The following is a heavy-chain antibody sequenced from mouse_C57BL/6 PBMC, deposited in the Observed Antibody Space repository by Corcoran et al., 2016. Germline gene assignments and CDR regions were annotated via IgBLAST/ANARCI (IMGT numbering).Heavy chain of an antibody. Sequence: QVQLQQSGAELVKPGASVKISCKAYGYAFSSYRMNWVKQRPGKGLEWIGQIYPGDGDTNYNGKFKGKATLTADKSSSTAYMQLSSLTSEDSAVYFCSSYYYGSSYDAMDYWGQGTSVTVSS. V-gene: IGHV1-80*01. J-gene: IGHJ4*01. CDR2: IYPGDGDT. CDR1: GYAFSSYR. CDR3: SSYYYGSSYDAMDY. D-gene: IGHD1-1*01.